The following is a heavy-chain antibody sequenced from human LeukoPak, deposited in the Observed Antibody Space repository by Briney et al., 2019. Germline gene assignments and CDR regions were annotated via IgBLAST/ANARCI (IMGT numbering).Heavy chain of an antibody. CDR1: GFSLSTSGMC. J-gene: IGHJ4*02. V-gene: IGHV2-70*11. CDR3: ARGYDSSGLLKYYFDY. D-gene: IGHD3-22*01. Sequence: SGPTLVNPTQTLTLTCTFSGFSLSTSGMCVSWIRQPPGKALEWLARIDWDDDKYYSTSLKTRLTISKDTSKNQVVLTMTNMDPVDTATYYCARGYDSSGLLKYYFDYWGQGTLVTVSS. CDR2: IDWDDDK.